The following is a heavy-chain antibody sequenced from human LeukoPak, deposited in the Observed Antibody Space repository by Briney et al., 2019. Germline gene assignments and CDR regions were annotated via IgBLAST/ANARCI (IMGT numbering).Heavy chain of an antibody. CDR3: ARGGDYSSSWQRAFDI. D-gene: IGHD6-13*01. CDR2: ISGSGGST. Sequence: GGSLRLSCAASGFTFSSYAMSWVRQAPGKGLEWVSAISGSGGSTYYADSVKGRFTISRDNSKNTPYLQMNSLRAEDTAVYYCARGGDYSSSWQRAFDIWGQGTMVTVSS. CDR1: GFTFSSYA. J-gene: IGHJ3*02. V-gene: IGHV3-23*01.